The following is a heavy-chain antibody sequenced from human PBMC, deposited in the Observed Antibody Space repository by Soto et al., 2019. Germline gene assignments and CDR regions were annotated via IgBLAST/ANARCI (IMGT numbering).Heavy chain of an antibody. V-gene: IGHV4-30-2*01. CDR1: GGSISSGGYS. CDR2: IYHSGST. Sequence: QLQLQQSGSGLVKPSQTLSLTCAVSGGSISSGGYSWRWIRQPPGKGLEWIGYIYHSGSTYYNPSLTGRVTIALDRSKNQFSLKLSSVTAADTAVYYCARVGEEAYYYDYYYMDVWGKGTTVTVSS. J-gene: IGHJ6*03. CDR3: ARVGEEAYYYDYYYMDV.